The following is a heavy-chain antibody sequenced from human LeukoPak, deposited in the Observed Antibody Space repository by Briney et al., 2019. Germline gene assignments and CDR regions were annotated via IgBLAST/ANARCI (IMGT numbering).Heavy chain of an antibody. V-gene: IGHV4-59*11. J-gene: IGHJ4*02. CDR2: IYYSGST. CDR3: ARDTMGGYFDY. D-gene: IGHD2-15*01. Sequence: SETLSLTCTVSGGSISSHYWSWIRQPPGKGLEWIGYIYYSGSTNYNPSLKSRVTISVDTSKNQFSLKLSSVTAADTAVYYCARDTMGGYFDYWGQGTLVTVSS. CDR1: GGSISSHY.